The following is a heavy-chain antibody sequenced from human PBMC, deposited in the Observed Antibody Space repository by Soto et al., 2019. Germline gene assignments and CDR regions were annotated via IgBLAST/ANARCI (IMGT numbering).Heavy chain of an antibody. CDR2: IWYDGSSK. Sequence: GGSLRLSCAASGFTFSSYGMHWVRQAPGKGLEWVAVIWYDGSSKYYADSVKGRFTISRDNSKNTLYLQMNSLRAEDTAVYYCARDEDIVVVPAAIEGMDVWGQGTTVTVSS. CDR1: GFTFSSYG. D-gene: IGHD2-2*01. J-gene: IGHJ6*02. V-gene: IGHV3-33*01. CDR3: ARDEDIVVVPAAIEGMDV.